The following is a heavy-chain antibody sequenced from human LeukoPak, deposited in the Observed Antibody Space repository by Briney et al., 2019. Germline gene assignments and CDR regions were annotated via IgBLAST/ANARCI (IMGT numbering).Heavy chain of an antibody. Sequence: GGSLRLSCAASGFTFSSYGMDWVRQAPGKGLEWVAFIWYDGSNKYYADSVKGRFTISRDNSKNTLYLQMNSLRAEDTAVYYCARDFRPFIAAAGRPMGYWGQGTLVTVSS. D-gene: IGHD6-13*01. J-gene: IGHJ4*02. CDR3: ARDFRPFIAAAGRPMGY. CDR1: GFTFSSYG. CDR2: IWYDGSNK. V-gene: IGHV3-33*01.